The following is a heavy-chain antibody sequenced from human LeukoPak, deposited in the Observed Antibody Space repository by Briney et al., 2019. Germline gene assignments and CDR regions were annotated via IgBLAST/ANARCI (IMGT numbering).Heavy chain of an antibody. J-gene: IGHJ6*02. CDR3: ARGGIIGGSYYYIMDV. Sequence: ASVKVSCKASAYTFTSYVISWVRQAPGQGLEWMGWINPYNGNTNYAQKFQGRVTLTTDTSTSTAYMELRSLRSDDTAVYYCARGGIIGGSYYYIMDVWGQGTTVTVS. CDR2: INPYNGNT. CDR1: AYTFTSYV. V-gene: IGHV1-18*01. D-gene: IGHD3-10*01.